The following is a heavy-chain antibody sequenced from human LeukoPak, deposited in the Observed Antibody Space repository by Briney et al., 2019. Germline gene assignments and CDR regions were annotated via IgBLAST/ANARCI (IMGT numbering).Heavy chain of an antibody. V-gene: IGHV3-23*01. CDR2: ISGSGATT. Sequence: GGSLSLSCAASGFTFSSFAMSWVRQAPGKGLEWVSVISGSGATTYYADSVKGRFTISRDNSKNTLYLQMNSLRAEDTAVYYCAKSYRLLLPFDYWGQGTLVTVSS. J-gene: IGHJ4*02. CDR3: AKSYRLLLPFDY. CDR1: GFTFSSFA. D-gene: IGHD3-16*02.